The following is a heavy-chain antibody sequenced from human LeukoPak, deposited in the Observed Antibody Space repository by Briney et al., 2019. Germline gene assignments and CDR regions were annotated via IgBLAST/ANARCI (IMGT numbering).Heavy chain of an antibody. Sequence: SVKVSCKASGGTFISYTISWVRQAPGQGLEWMGRIIPILGIANYAQKFQGRVTITADKSTSTAYMELSSLRSEDTAVYYCAITMVRGVIYPWGQGTLVTVSS. CDR1: GGTFISYT. D-gene: IGHD3-10*01. V-gene: IGHV1-69*02. J-gene: IGHJ5*02. CDR2: IIPILGIA. CDR3: AITMVRGVIYP.